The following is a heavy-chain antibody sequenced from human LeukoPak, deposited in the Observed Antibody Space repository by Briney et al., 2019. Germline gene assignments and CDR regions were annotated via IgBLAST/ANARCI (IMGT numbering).Heavy chain of an antibody. V-gene: IGHV4-34*01. CDR1: GGSFSGYY. CDR2: INHSGST. J-gene: IGHJ4*02. Sequence: SETLSLTCAVYGGSFSGYYWSWIRQPPGKGLEWIGEINHSGSTNYNPSLKSRVTISVDTSKNQFSLKLSSVTAADTAVYYCARGQLPVFDYWGQGTLVTVSS. D-gene: IGHD2-2*01. CDR3: ARGQLPVFDY.